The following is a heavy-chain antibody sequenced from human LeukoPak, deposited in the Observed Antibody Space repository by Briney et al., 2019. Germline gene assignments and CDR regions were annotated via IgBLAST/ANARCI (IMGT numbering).Heavy chain of an antibody. V-gene: IGHV4-59*01. D-gene: IGHD3-22*01. CDR2: IYYSGST. Sequence: PSETLSLTCTVSGGSISSYYWSWIRQPPGKGLEWIGYIYYSGSTNYNPSLKSRVTISVDTSKNQFSLKLSSVTAADTAVYYCARENYYDSSGYPVYYYGMDVWGQGTTVTVSS. CDR1: GGSISSYY. J-gene: IGHJ6*02. CDR3: ARENYYDSSGYPVYYYGMDV.